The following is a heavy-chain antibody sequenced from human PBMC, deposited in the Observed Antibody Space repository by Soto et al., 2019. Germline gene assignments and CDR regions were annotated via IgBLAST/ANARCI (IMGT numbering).Heavy chain of an antibody. CDR3: ARGLYYYGSGRSIDP. CDR1: GGSFSGYY. D-gene: IGHD3-10*01. CDR2: INHSGST. J-gene: IGHJ5*02. V-gene: IGHV4-34*01. Sequence: QVQLQQWGAGLLKPSETLSLTCAVYGGSFSGYYWSWIRQPPGKGLEWIGEINHSGSTNYNPSLKSRVTISVDTSKNQFSLQLSSVTAADTAVYYCARGLYYYGSGRSIDPWGQGTLVTVSS.